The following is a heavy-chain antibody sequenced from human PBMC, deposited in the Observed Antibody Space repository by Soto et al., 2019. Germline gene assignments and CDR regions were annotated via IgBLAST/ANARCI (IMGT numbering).Heavy chain of an antibody. CDR3: AKALYGSSSSPIDH. CDR1: GFTFTSSA. D-gene: IGHD6-13*01. Sequence: SVKVSCKASGFTFTSSAVQWVRQARGQRLEWIGWIGVGSGNRHYAQKFQERVTITRDMSTNTAYMELSSLRSEDTAFYYCAKALYGSSSSPIDHWGQGTLVTVSS. CDR2: IGVGSGNR. V-gene: IGHV1-58*01. J-gene: IGHJ1*01.